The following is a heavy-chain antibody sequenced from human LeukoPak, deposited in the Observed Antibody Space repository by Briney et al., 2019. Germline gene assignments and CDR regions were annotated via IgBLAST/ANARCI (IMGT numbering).Heavy chain of an antibody. CDR1: GGSISSSSYY. Sequence: SETLSLTCIGSGGSISSSSYYWGWIRQPPGKGLEWIGSIYYSGSTYYNPSLKSRVTISVDTSKNQFSLKLSSVTAADTAVYYCARARGYHGSGSYCHFDLWGRGTLVTVSS. V-gene: IGHV4-39*07. D-gene: IGHD3-10*01. J-gene: IGHJ2*01. CDR3: ARARGYHGSGSYCHFDL. CDR2: IYYSGST.